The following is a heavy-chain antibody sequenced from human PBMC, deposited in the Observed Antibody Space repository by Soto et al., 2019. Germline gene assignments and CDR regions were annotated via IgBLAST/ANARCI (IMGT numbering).Heavy chain of an antibody. Sequence: GGSLRLSCAASGFTFSSYAMHWVRQAPGKGLEWVAVISYGGSNKYYADSVKGRFTISRDNSKNTLYLQMNSLRAEDTAVYYCARWVDTAMEDYYSYGMDFWGQGTTVTVAS. CDR3: ARWVDTAMEDYYSYGMDF. J-gene: IGHJ6*02. CDR1: GFTFSSYA. V-gene: IGHV3-30-3*01. D-gene: IGHD5-18*01. CDR2: ISYGGSNK.